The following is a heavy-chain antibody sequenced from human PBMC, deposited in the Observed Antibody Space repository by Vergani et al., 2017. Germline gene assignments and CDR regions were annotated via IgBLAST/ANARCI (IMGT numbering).Heavy chain of an antibody. CDR2: ISSSSSYI. D-gene: IGHD5-12*01. CDR3: ARAQSGYSGYDAFDY. J-gene: IGHJ4*02. CDR1: GFTFSSYS. V-gene: IGHV3-21*01. Sequence: EVQLVESGGGLVKPGGSLRLSCAASGFTFSSYSMNWVRQAPGKGLEWVSSISSSSSYIYYADSVKGRFTISRDNAKNSLYLQMNSLRDEDTAVYYCARAQSGYSGYDAFDYWGQGTLVTVSS.